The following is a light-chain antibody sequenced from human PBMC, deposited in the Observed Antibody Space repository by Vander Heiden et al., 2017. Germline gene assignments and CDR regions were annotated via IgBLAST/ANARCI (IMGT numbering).Light chain of an antibody. J-gene: IGLJ2*01. V-gene: IGLV1-47*01. Sequence: QSVLTQAPSASGPPGHRATISCSGGSSNIGSNYVYWYQQLPGTAPKLLIYRNNQRPSGVPARFSGSKSATSASLAISGPRSEDEADYYCAAWDDSLSGPVFGGGTKLTVL. CDR3: AAWDDSLSGPV. CDR2: RNN. CDR1: SSNIGSNY.